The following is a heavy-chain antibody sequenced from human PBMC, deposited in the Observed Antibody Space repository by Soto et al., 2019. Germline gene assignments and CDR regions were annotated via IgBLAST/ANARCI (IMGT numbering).Heavy chain of an antibody. CDR2: ISGSGDST. V-gene: IGHV3-23*01. CDR3: VKDHAYDFWSGYPYYYGMDA. CDR1: GFTFSSYA. D-gene: IGHD3-3*01. J-gene: IGHJ6*02. Sequence: GGSLRLSCAASGFTFSSYAMSWVRQAPGKGLEWVSAISGSGDSTSYADSVRGRFTISRDNSQNTLYLQINGLRAEDTAVYYCVKDHAYDFWSGYPYYYGMDAWGQGTTVTVSS.